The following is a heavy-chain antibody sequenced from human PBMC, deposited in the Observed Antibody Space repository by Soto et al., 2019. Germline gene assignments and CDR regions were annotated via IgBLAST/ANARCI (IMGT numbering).Heavy chain of an antibody. Sequence: QVQLQESGPGLVKPSETLSLTCTVSGGSVSSGSYYWSWIRQPPGKGLEWIGYISYSGSTNYNPSLKSRVTISVDTSKNPCSLKLSSVTAADTAVYYCAREPTTVTNYYYYALDVWGQGTTVTVSS. CDR2: ISYSGST. D-gene: IGHD4-17*01. V-gene: IGHV4-61*01. J-gene: IGHJ6*02. CDR1: GGSVSSGSYY. CDR3: AREPTTVTNYYYYALDV.